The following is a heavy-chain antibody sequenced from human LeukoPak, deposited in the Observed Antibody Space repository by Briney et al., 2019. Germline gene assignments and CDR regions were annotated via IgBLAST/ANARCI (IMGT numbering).Heavy chain of an antibody. V-gene: IGHV4-38-2*02. Sequence: SETLSLTCTVSGYSISSGYYWGWIRQPPGKGLEWIGSIYHSGSTYYNPSLKSRVTISVDTSKNQFSLKLSSVTAADTAVYYCATSTDYCDSSGTYYFDYWGQGTLVTVSS. CDR2: IYHSGST. J-gene: IGHJ4*02. CDR1: GYSISSGYY. CDR3: ATSTDYCDSSGTYYFDY. D-gene: IGHD3-22*01.